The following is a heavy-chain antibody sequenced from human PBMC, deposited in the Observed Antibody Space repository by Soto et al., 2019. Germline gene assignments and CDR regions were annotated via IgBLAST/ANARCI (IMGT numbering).Heavy chain of an antibody. CDR2: IDQSGST. CDR1: GGSLSGYY. Sequence: PSETLSLTCAVYGGSLSGYYWSWIRQPPGKGLEWIGKIDQSGSTNYNPSLKSRVTMSVDTSRSQFSLKLTSVTAADTAVYYCARHGYLIASRFSSYNDYWGLGTLGTVSS. V-gene: IGHV4-34*01. CDR3: ARHGYLIASRFSSYNDY. D-gene: IGHD1-26*01. J-gene: IGHJ4*02.